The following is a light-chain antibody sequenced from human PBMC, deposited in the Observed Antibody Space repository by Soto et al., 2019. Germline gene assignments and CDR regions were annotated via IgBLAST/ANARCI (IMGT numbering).Light chain of an antibody. Sequence: VRTQSPATLSVSPGERDTLSGRASQSVSSSYLAWYQQKPGQAPRLLIFEASKRATGIPDRISGSGSGTDFTLTISSLEPEDFAVYYCQPRGHWPRTVGPGTQVDIK. CDR1: QSVSSSY. J-gene: IGKJ1*01. CDR2: EAS. V-gene: IGKV3D-20*02. CDR3: QPRGHWPRT.